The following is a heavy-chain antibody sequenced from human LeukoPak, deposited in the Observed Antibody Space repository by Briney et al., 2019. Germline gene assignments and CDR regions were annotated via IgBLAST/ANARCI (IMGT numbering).Heavy chain of an antibody. D-gene: IGHD3-10*01. CDR2: IYTSGST. J-gene: IGHJ4*02. Sequence: SETLSLTCTVSGGSISSYYWSWIRQPAGKGLEWIGRIYTSGSTNYNPSLKSRVTMSVDTSKNQFSLKLSSVTAADTAVYYCARVRRNGYYYGSGSSTPIDYWGQGTLVTVSS. CDR1: GGSISSYY. V-gene: IGHV4-4*07. CDR3: ARVRRNGYYYGSGSSTPIDY.